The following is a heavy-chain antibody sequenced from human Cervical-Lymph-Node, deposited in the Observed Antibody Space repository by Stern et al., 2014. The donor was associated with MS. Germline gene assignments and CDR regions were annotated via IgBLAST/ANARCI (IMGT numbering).Heavy chain of an antibody. CDR1: GDTFSSNS. CDR3: ARDQGGVAAD. V-gene: IGHV1-69*01. Sequence: VQLVQSGADVKKPGSSVRVSCKASGDTFSSNSFSWVRQAPGQGLAWVGGIIPTFNTVNCAPKFPGRVTITADESTSTVFLELSSLRSDDTGVYFCARDQGGVAADWGQGTLVTVSS. CDR2: IIPTFNTV. J-gene: IGHJ4*02. D-gene: IGHD3-16*01.